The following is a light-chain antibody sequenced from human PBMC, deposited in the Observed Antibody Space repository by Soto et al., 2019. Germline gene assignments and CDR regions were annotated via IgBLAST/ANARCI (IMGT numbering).Light chain of an antibody. V-gene: IGKV2-28*01. CDR1: QSLLHNNGYNY. CDR3: MQALQTPIT. CDR2: LGS. Sequence: DIVMTQSPLSLPVTPGEPASISCRSSQSLLHNNGYNYLDWYLQKPGQSPQLLIYLGSNRASGVPDRFSGSGSGTDFRLKISSVEAEDVGVYYCMQALQTPITFGQGTRLEIK. J-gene: IGKJ5*01.